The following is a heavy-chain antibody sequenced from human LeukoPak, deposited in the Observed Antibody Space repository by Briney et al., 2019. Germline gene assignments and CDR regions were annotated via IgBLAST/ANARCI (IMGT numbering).Heavy chain of an antibody. V-gene: IGHV1-2*02. CDR3: ARHNYDFDFDY. Sequence: ASVKVSCKASEYTFTNLYMHWVRQAPGQGLEWMGFIKSNTGGTVYAQKFQGRVTMTRDTSISTAYMELSRLTSDDTAVYFCARHNYDFDFDYWGQGTLVTVSS. CDR2: IKSNTGGT. D-gene: IGHD4-11*01. J-gene: IGHJ4*02. CDR1: EYTFTNLY.